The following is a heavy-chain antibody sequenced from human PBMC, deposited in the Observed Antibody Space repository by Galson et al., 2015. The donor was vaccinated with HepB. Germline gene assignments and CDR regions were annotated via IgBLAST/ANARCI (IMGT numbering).Heavy chain of an antibody. CDR3: ARDSTYYDFWGQMAGGTDV. CDR1: GGSISSGGYY. V-gene: IGHV4-61*08. CDR2: IYYSGST. D-gene: IGHD3-3*01. Sequence: SETLSLTCTVSGGSISSGGYYWSWIRQHPGKGLEWIGYIYYSGSTNYNPSLKSRVTISVDTSKNQFSLKLSSVTAADTAVYYCARDSTYYDFWGQMAGGTDVWGQGTPVTVSS. J-gene: IGHJ6*02.